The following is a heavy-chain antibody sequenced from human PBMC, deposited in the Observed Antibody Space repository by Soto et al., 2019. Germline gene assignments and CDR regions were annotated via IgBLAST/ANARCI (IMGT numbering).Heavy chain of an antibody. Sequence: ASVKVSCKASGYTFTGYYMHWVRQAPGQGLEWMGWTNPNSGGTNYAQKFQGWVTMTRDTSISTAYMELSRLRSDDTAVYYCARDGLSAAGNYYYYGMDVWGQGTTVTVSS. CDR1: GYTFTGYY. CDR3: ARDGLSAAGNYYYYGMDV. V-gene: IGHV1-2*04. CDR2: TNPNSGGT. J-gene: IGHJ6*02. D-gene: IGHD6-13*01.